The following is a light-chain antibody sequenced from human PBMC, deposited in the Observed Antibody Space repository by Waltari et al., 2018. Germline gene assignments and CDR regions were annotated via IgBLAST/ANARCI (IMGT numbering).Light chain of an antibody. CDR3: QQYYTTPQIT. Sequence: DIQMTQSPSSLSASVGDRVTITCRASQAISNSLAWYQQKPGKAPKLLLFAASRLEDGVPSRFSGSGSGTDYTLTISSLQPEDFASYYCQQYYTTPQITFGQGTRLEIK. CDR1: QAISNS. J-gene: IGKJ5*01. CDR2: AAS. V-gene: IGKV1-NL1*01.